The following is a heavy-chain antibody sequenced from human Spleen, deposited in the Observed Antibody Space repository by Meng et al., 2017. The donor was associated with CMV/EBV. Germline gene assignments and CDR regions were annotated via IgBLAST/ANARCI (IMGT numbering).Heavy chain of an antibody. V-gene: IGHV4-59*05. Sequence: SETLSLTCTVSGGSISSYYWSWIRQPPGKGLEWIGSIYYSGSTYYNPSLKSRVTISVDTSKNQFSLKLSSVTAADTAVYYCATHYGDYESSFDYWGQGTLVTVSS. J-gene: IGHJ4*02. CDR2: IYYSGST. CDR1: GGSISSYY. D-gene: IGHD4-17*01. CDR3: ATHYGDYESSFDY.